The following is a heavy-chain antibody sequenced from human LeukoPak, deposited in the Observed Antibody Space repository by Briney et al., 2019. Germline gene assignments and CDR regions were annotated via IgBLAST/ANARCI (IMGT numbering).Heavy chain of an antibody. J-gene: IGHJ4*02. V-gene: IGHV4-59*08. Sequence: SETLSLTCTVSGGSISSYYWSWIRQPPGKGLEWIGYIYCSGSTNYNPSLKSRVAISVDTSKNQCSLKLSSVTAADTAVYYCARQNYGDYYGGFDYWGQGTLVTVSS. CDR1: GGSISSYY. CDR2: IYCSGST. CDR3: ARQNYGDYYGGFDY. D-gene: IGHD4-17*01.